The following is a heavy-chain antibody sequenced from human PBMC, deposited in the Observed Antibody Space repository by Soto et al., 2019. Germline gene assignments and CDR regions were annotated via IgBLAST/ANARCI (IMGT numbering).Heavy chain of an antibody. CDR2: IIPIFGTA. D-gene: IGHD2-15*01. J-gene: IGHJ6*02. CDR1: GGTFSSYA. CDR3: ARGVGYCSGGSCYPRMDV. Sequence: SVKVSCKASGGTFSSYAISWVRQAPGQGLEWMGGIIPIFGTANYAQKFQGRVTITADKSTSTAYMGLSSLRSEDTAVYYCARGVGYCSGGSCYPRMDVWGQGTTVTVSS. V-gene: IGHV1-69*06.